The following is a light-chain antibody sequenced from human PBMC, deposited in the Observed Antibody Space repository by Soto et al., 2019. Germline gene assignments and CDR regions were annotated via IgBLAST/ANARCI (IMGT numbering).Light chain of an antibody. V-gene: IGKV3-20*01. CDR2: GSF. CDR1: QSVSSSY. CDR3: QQYGGSPAFT. Sequence: EIVLTQSPGTLSLSPGETATLSCRARQSVSSSYLAWYQQKPGQPPRLLIYGSFSRATGIPDRFSASGSGTDFTLTISRLEPEDFAVYYCQQYGGSPAFTFGPGTKVYLK. J-gene: IGKJ3*01.